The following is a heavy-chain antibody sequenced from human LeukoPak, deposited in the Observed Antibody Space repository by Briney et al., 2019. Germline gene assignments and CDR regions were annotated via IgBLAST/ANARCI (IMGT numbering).Heavy chain of an antibody. CDR2: IYHSGTT. CDR3: ARSPSTIFGVVVSRFDC. D-gene: IGHD3-3*01. Sequence: GSLRLSCAASGFTFSSYEMNWVRQPPGKGLEWIGEIYHSGTTHYNPSLKSRVIISVDKSKNQFSLNLSSVTAADTAVYYCARSPSTIFGVVVSRFDCWGQGTLVTVSS. CDR1: GFTFSSYEM. J-gene: IGHJ4*02. V-gene: IGHV4-4*02.